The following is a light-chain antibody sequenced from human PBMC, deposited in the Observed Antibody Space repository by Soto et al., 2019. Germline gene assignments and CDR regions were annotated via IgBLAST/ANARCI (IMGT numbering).Light chain of an antibody. CDR1: QSVIYSSNSKDH. CDR3: QQYYSSPPVT. J-gene: IGKJ3*01. CDR2: WAS. V-gene: IGKV4-1*01. Sequence: DIVMTQSPDSLAVSLGERATINCKSSQSVIYSSNSKDHLAWYQQKPGQPPKLLISWASTRESGVPDRFIGSGSGTDFTLTISSLQAEDVAMYYCQQYYSSPPVTFGPGTKVQIK.